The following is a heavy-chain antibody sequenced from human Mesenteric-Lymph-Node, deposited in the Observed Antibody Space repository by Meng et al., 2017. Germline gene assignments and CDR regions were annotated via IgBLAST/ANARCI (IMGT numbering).Heavy chain of an antibody. CDR2: VYHNGVT. Sequence: QVQLQQWGAEVLKPPETPSLTCAVYGGSLSGYYWSWIRQPPGKGLEWMGEVYHNGVTKYSPSLRSRVVISIDTSKNQFSLNLRSVSAADTAMYYCARGGATPMIIKYWGPGTLVTVSS. J-gene: IGHJ4*02. CDR1: GGSLSGYY. D-gene: IGHD3-10*01. V-gene: IGHV4-34*02. CDR3: ARGGATPMIIKY.